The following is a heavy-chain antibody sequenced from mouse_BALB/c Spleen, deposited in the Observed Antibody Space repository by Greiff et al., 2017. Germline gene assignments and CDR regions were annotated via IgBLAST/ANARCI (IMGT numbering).Heavy chain of an antibody. D-gene: IGHD4-1*01. J-gene: IGHJ3*01. V-gene: IGHV2-2*02. Sequence: QVQLQQSGPGLVQPSQSLSITCTVSGFSFTSYGVHWVRQSPGKGLEWLGVIWSGGSTDYNAAFISRLSISKDNSKSQVFFIMNSLQANDTAIYYCARPNWDRVPWFAYWGQGTLVTVSA. CDR2: IWSGGST. CDR3: ARPNWDRVPWFAY. CDR1: GFSFTSYG.